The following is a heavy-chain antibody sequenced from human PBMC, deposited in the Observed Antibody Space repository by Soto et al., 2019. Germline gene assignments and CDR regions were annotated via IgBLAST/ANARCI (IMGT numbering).Heavy chain of an antibody. CDR3: ARGRVWTPYYYGSGSYRAEYFQH. V-gene: IGHV4-34*01. D-gene: IGHD3-10*01. CDR1: GGSFSGYY. CDR2: INHSGST. Sequence: PSETLSLTCAVYGGSFSGYYWSWIRQPPGKGLEWIGEINHSGSTNYNPSLKSRVTISVDTSKNQFSLKLSSVTAADTAVYYCARGRVWTPYYYGSGSYRAEYFQHWGQGTLVTVSS. J-gene: IGHJ1*01.